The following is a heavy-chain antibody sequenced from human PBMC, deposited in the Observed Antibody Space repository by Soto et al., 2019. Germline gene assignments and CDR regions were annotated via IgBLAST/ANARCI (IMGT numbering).Heavy chain of an antibody. CDR2: IYYSGST. J-gene: IGHJ6*02. CDR1: GGSISSGGYY. Sequence: QVQLQESGPGLVKPSQTLSLTCTVSGGSISSGGYYWSWIRQHPGKGLEWIGYIYYSGSTYYNPALKCRVTISVDTSKNQFSLKLSSVTAADTAVYYCARDGSRLWFGENYGMDVWGQGTTVTVSS. V-gene: IGHV4-31*03. D-gene: IGHD3-10*01. CDR3: ARDGSRLWFGENYGMDV.